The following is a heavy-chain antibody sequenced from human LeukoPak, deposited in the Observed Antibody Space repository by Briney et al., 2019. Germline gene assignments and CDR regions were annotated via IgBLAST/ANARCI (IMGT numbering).Heavy chain of an antibody. V-gene: IGHV3-23*01. J-gene: IGHJ5*02. Sequence: PGGSLRLSCAASGFTFSSYAMSWVRQAPGEGLEWVSAISGSGGDTYSADSVKGRFTISRDNSKNTLYLQMNSLRAEDTAVYYCAKDLGSGWSRNWFDPWGQGTLVTVPS. CDR1: GFTFSSYA. D-gene: IGHD6-19*01. CDR2: ISGSGGDT. CDR3: AKDLGSGWSRNWFDP.